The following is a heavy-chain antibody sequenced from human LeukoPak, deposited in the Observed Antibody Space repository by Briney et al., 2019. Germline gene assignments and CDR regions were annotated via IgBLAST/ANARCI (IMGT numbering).Heavy chain of an antibody. CDR3: ATRGDYGDYLADY. CDR1: GGSISSYY. J-gene: IGHJ4*02. Sequence: SETLSLTCTVSGGSISSYYWSWLRQPPGKGLEWIGYIYYSGSTNYNPSLKSRVTISVDTSKNQFSLKLSSVTAADTAVYYCATRGDYGDYLADYWGQGTLVTVSS. CDR2: IYYSGST. D-gene: IGHD4-17*01. V-gene: IGHV4-59*01.